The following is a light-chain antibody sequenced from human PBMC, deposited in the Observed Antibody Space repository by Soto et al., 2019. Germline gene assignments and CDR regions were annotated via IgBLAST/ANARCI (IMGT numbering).Light chain of an antibody. Sequence: EIVMTQSPATLSVSPGERATLSCRASQSVSSSLAWYQQKPGQAPRVLIYDASTRATGIPARFSGHGSGTEFTLTISSLQSEEFAVYYCQQYNNWPPWTFGQGTKVEIK. CDR2: DAS. V-gene: IGKV3-15*01. CDR1: QSVSSS. J-gene: IGKJ1*01. CDR3: QQYNNWPPWT.